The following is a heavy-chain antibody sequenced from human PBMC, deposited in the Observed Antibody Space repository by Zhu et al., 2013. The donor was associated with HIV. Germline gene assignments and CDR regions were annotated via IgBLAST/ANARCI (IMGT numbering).Heavy chain of an antibody. CDR2: ISAYNGNT. V-gene: IGHV1-18*04. CDR3: ARARTYYYGSGSYQYVGAPDY. Sequence: QVQLVQSGAEVKKPGASVKVSCKASGYTFTSYGISWVRQAPGQGLEWMGWISAYNGNTNYAQKLQGRVTMTTDTSTSTAYMELRSLRSDDTAVYYCARARTYYYGSGSYQYVGAPDYWGQGTLVTVSS. CDR1: GYTFTSYG. J-gene: IGHJ4*02. D-gene: IGHD3-10*01.